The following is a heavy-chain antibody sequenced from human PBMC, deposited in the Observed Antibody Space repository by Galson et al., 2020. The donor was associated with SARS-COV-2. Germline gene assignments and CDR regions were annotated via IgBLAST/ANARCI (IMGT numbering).Heavy chain of an antibody. Sequence: SGPTLVKPTQTLTLTCTFSGFSLSTSGVGVGWIRQPPGKALEWLALIYWNDDKRYSPSLKSRLTITKDTSKNQVVLTMTNMDPVDTATYYCAHSGYDYVWGSLRYSGSYHDLHWFDPWGQGTLVTVSS. CDR1: GFSLSTSGVG. D-gene: IGHD3-16*01. J-gene: IGHJ5*02. CDR2: IYWNDDK. CDR3: AHSGYDYVWGSLRYSGSYHDLHWFDP. V-gene: IGHV2-5*01.